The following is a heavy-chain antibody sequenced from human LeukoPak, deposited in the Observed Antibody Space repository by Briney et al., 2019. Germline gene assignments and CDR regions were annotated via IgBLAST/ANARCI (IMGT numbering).Heavy chain of an antibody. V-gene: IGHV4-34*01. J-gene: IGHJ4*02. CDR2: INHSGST. CDR1: GGSFSGYY. D-gene: IGHD2-2*01. Sequence: SETLSLTCAVYGGSFSGYYWSWIRQPPGKGLEWIGEINHSGSTNYNPSPKSRVTISVDTSKNQFSLKLSSVTAADTAVYYYAAAAMSLRIDYWGQGTLVTVSS. CDR3: AAAAMSLRIDY.